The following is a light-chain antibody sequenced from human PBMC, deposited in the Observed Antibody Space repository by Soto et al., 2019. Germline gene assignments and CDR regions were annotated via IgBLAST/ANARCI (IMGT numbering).Light chain of an antibody. CDR3: AAWDDSLNGVV. CDR2: SHN. J-gene: IGLJ2*01. CDR1: SSTIGSNA. V-gene: IGLV1-44*01. Sequence: QSVLTQPPSASGTPGQRVTISCSGSSSTIGSNALNWYQQLPGTAPKLLIYSHNQRPSGVPDRFSGSKSGTSASLAISGLQSEDEADYYCAAWDDSLNGVVFGGGTKLTVL.